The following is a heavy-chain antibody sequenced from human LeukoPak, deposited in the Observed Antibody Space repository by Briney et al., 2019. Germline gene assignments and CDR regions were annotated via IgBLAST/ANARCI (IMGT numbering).Heavy chain of an antibody. CDR1: GGPISSYY. Sequence: PSETLSLTYTVSGGPISSYYWSWIRQPAGKGLEWIGRIYTSGSTNYNPSLKSRVTMSVDTSKNQFSLKLSSVTAADTAVYYGAREVGYCSSTSCYFDYWGQGTLVTVSS. CDR2: IYTSGST. V-gene: IGHV4-4*07. D-gene: IGHD2-2*01. CDR3: AREVGYCSSTSCYFDY. J-gene: IGHJ4*02.